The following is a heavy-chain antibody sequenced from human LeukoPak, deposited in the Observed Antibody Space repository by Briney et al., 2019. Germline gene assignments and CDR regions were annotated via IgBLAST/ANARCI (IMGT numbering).Heavy chain of an antibody. CDR2: INPNSGGT. Sequence: ASVKVSCKASGYTFTGYYMHWVRQAPGQGLEWMGWINPNSGGTNYAQKFQGRVTMTRDTSISTAYMELSRLRSDDTAVYYCASPPPLYCSSTSCFRPWGQGTLVTVSS. J-gene: IGHJ5*02. CDR3: ASPPPLYCSSTSCFRP. CDR1: GYTFTGYY. D-gene: IGHD2-2*01. V-gene: IGHV1-2*02.